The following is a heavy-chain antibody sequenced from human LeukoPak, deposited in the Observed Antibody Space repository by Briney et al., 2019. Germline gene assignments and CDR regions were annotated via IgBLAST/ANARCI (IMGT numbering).Heavy chain of an antibody. CDR2: ISSSSSYI. V-gene: IGHV3-21*01. Sequence: GGSLRLSCAASGFTFSSYSMTWVRQAPGKGLEWVSSISSSSSYIYYADSVKGLFTISRDNAKNSLYLQMNSLRAEDTAVYYCARAVNYYDSSGYYGWGQGTLVTVSS. CDR3: ARAVNYYDSSGYYG. D-gene: IGHD3-22*01. CDR1: GFTFSSYS. J-gene: IGHJ4*02.